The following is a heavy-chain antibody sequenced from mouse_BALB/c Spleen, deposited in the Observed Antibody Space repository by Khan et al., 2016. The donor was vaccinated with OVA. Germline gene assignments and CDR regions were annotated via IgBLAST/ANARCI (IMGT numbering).Heavy chain of an antibody. D-gene: IGHD3-2*01. V-gene: IGHV1S132*01. CDR2: IYPGTGST. Sequence: QMQLEESGAELVRPGASVKLSCKTSGYIFTSYWIHWVKQRPGQGLEWIARIYPGTGSTHYNEKFQGKATMTADKSSSTAYMQLSSLKSEDSAVYFCARPSDSSGSFFAYWGQGTLVTVSA. CDR3: ARPSDSSGSFFAY. CDR1: GYIFTSYW. J-gene: IGHJ3*01.